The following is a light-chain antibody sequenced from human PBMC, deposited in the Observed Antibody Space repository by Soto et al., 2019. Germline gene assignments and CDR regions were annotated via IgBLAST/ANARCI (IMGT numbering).Light chain of an antibody. CDR3: MQALQTRT. V-gene: IGKV2-28*01. Sequence: DIVVTQSPLSLPVTPGEPASISCRSSQCLLHINGYNYLDWYLQKPGQSPQLLIYLGSNRSSGVPDRFSASRSGTDFTLKISRVEAEDVGVYYCMQALQTRTFGQGTKVDIK. J-gene: IGKJ1*01. CDR2: LGS. CDR1: QCLLHINGYNY.